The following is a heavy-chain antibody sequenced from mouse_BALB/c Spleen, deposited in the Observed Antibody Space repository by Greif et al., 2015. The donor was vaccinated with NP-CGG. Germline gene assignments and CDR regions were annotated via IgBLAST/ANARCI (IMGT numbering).Heavy chain of an antibody. D-gene: IGHD2-14*01. J-gene: IGHJ4*01. CDR3: ARVYYRYCDYAMEY. CDR2: ILPGSGCT. Sequence: QVQLQQSGAELMKPGASVKISCKATGYTFSSYWIEWVKQRPGHGLEWIGEILPGSGCTNYNEKFKGKATFTADTSSNTSYMQLSSLTSEDSSVYCCARVYYRYCDYAMEYWGQGTSVSVSS. CDR1: GYTFSSYW. V-gene: IGHV1-9*01.